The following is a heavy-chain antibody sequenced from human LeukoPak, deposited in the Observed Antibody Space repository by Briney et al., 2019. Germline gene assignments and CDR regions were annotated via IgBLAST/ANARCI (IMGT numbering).Heavy chain of an antibody. D-gene: IGHD5-24*01. CDR3: ARGDVYNDY. CDR2: INPNSGGT. Sequence: ASVKVSCKASGYTFTAYYMYWVRQAPGQGLEWMGWINPNSGGTNYAQKFQGRVTMTRDTSISTAYLELSSLTSDDTAVYYCARGDVYNDYWGQGALVTVSS. V-gene: IGHV1-2*02. CDR1: GYTFTAYY. J-gene: IGHJ4*02.